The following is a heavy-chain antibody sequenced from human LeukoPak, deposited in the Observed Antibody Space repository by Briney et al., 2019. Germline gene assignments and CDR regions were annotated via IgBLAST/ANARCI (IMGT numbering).Heavy chain of an antibody. V-gene: IGHV4-38-2*02. Sequence: SETLSLTCTISNYSMTSGFYWTWIRQSPGKGLEWIGEIYHDGSANYSPSIKSRVTISVDKSKNQFSLNLNSVTAADTAVYYCARANLLRGFTSGLYYYFYIDVWGKGTTVAVSS. CDR3: ARANLLRGFTSGLYYYFYIDV. D-gene: IGHD2-15*01. CDR1: NYSMTSGFY. J-gene: IGHJ6*03. CDR2: IYHDGSA.